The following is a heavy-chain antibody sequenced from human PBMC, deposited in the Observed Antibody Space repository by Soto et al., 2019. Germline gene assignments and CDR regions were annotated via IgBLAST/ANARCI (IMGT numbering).Heavy chain of an antibody. J-gene: IGHJ4*02. CDR1: GYTFTGYY. D-gene: IGHD3-22*01. V-gene: IGHV1-2*02. CDR3: ARDTDYYDSSGYYYVNY. Sequence: ASVKVSCKASGYTFTGYYMHWVRQAPGQGLEWMGWINPNSGGTNYAQKFQGRVTMTRDTSISTAYMELSRLRSDDTAVYYRARDTDYYDSSGYYYVNYWGQGTLVTVSS. CDR2: INPNSGGT.